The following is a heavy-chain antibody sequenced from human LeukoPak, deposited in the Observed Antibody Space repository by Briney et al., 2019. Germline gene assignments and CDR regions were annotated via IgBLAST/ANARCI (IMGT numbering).Heavy chain of an antibody. D-gene: IGHD4-17*01. Sequence: GGSLRLSCAASGFTFSDYSMSWIRQAPGKGLEWLSDISNSGNSIYSADSVKGRFTISRDNAKNSLYLQIHSLRAEDTAVYYCARERTTVRGVDYFDYWGQGTLVTVSS. J-gene: IGHJ4*02. CDR1: GFTFSDYS. CDR2: ISNSGNSI. V-gene: IGHV3-11*01. CDR3: ARERTTVRGVDYFDY.